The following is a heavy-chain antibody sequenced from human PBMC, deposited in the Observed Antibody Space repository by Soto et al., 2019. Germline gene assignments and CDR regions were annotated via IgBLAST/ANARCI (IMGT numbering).Heavy chain of an antibody. CDR1: GFTVSSNY. CDR2: IYSGGST. CDR3: ARSASEGHCYEFDY. Sequence: GGSLRLSCAASGFTVSSNYMSWVRQAPGKGLEWVSVIYSGGSTYYADSVKGRFTISRDNSKNTLYLQMNSLRAEDTAVYYCARSASEGHCYEFDYWGQGTLVTVSS. D-gene: IGHD2-2*01. V-gene: IGHV3-66*01. J-gene: IGHJ4*02.